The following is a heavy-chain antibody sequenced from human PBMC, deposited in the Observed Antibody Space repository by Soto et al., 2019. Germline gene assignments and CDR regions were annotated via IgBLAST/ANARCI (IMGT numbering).Heavy chain of an antibody. CDR1: GDTFTDYY. D-gene: IGHD2-21*02. CDR3: ARGGHVVVVTAALDY. Sequence: QVQLVQSGAEVKKPGASVKVSCKASGDTFTDYYIHWVRQAPGQGLEWMGTVNPSGGHTTYAQHCLGRMTXTWXXSXRTLYRELASLTSEDTAIYFCARGGHVVVVTAALDYWGQGTLVTVSS. J-gene: IGHJ4*02. V-gene: IGHV1-46*01. CDR2: VNPSGGHT.